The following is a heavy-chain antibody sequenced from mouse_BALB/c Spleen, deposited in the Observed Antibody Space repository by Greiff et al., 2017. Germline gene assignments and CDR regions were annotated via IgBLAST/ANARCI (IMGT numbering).Heavy chain of an antibody. D-gene: IGHD1-2*01. V-gene: IGHV1-80*01. Sequence: QVQLQQSGAELVRPGSSVKISCKASGYAFSSYWMNWVKQRPGQGLEWIGQIYPGDGDTNYNGKFKGKATLTADKSSSTAYMQLSSLTSEDSAVYFCARSGYPYFDYWGQGTTLTVSS. J-gene: IGHJ2*01. CDR2: IYPGDGDT. CDR3: ARSGYPYFDY. CDR1: GYAFSSYW.